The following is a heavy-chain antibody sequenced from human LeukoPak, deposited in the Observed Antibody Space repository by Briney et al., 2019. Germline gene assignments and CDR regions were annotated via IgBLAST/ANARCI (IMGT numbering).Heavy chain of an antibody. CDR1: GFTFTSYT. V-gene: IGHV3-48*04. D-gene: IGHD1-26*01. CDR2: ISSSGSAK. Sequence: GGSLRLSCVASGFTFTSYTMNWVRQAPGKGLEWVSYISSSGSAKYYADSVKGRFTISRDNAKNSLYLQMNSLRAEDTAVYYCARGSQWDLPASCDYWGQGTLVTVSS. CDR3: ARGSQWDLPASCDY. J-gene: IGHJ4*02.